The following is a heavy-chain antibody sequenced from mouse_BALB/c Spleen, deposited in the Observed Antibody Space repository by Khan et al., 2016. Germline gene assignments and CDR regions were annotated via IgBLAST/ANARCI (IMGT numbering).Heavy chain of an antibody. CDR3: TGYDYAEVAY. J-gene: IGHJ3*01. D-gene: IGHD2-4*01. V-gene: IGHV6-6*01. Sequence: EVKLEESGGGLVQPGGSMKLSCAASGFTFSDAWMDWVRQSPEKGLEWVAELRSKANNHSIYYTESVKGRFTISSDASKSSVYLQLNSLRAEDSGSYYGTGYDYAEVAYWGQGTLVPVSA. CDR2: LRSKANNHSI. CDR1: GFTFSDAW.